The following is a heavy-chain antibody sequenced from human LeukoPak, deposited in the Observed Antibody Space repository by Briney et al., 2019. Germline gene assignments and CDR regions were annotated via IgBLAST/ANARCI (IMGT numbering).Heavy chain of an antibody. CDR2: INHSRST. D-gene: IGHD5-18*01. Sequence: SETLSLTCAVYGGSFSGYYWSWIRQPPGKGLEWIGEINHSRSTNYNPSLKSRVTISVDTSKNQFSLKLSSVTAADTAVYYCARVSQSYGYDYFDYWGQGTLVTVSS. V-gene: IGHV4-34*01. CDR1: GGSFSGYY. CDR3: ARVSQSYGYDYFDY. J-gene: IGHJ4*02.